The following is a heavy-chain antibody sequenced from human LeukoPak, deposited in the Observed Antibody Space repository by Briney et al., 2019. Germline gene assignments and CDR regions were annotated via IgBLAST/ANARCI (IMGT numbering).Heavy chain of an antibody. D-gene: IGHD3-22*01. J-gene: IGHJ3*02. CDR2: FSAYNGNT. Sequence: ASVKVSCKASGYTFTSYGISWVRQAPGQGLEWMAWFSAYNGNTNYAQKFQGRVTMTTDTSTSTAYMELRSLRSDDTAVYYCARAPLTMIVVANSAFEIWGKGTMVTVSS. CDR3: ARAPLTMIVVANSAFEI. CDR1: GYTFTSYG. V-gene: IGHV1-18*01.